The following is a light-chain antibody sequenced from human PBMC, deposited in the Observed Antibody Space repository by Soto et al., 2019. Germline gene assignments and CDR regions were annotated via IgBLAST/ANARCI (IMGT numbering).Light chain of an antibody. V-gene: IGKV3-20*01. Sequence: EIVLTQSPDTLSLSPGERATLSCRASQSVSNNYLAWYQQKPGQAPRLLIYGASSRATGIPDRFSGSGSGTDFTLTISRLEPEDFAVYYCQQYGSSPITFGQGTRLEI. CDR2: GAS. CDR3: QQYGSSPIT. J-gene: IGKJ5*01. CDR1: QSVSNNY.